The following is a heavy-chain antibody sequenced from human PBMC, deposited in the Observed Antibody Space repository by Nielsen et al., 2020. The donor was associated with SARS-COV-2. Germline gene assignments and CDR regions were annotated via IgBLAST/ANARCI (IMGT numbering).Heavy chain of an antibody. CDR3: ARGGELVDY. CDR1: GFTFDDYA. V-gene: IGHV3-9*01. Sequence: SLKISCAASGFTFDDYAMHWVRQAPGKGLEWVSGISWNSGSIGYADSVKGRFTISRDNAKNSLYLQMNSLRAEDTALYHCARGGELVDYWGQGTLVTVSS. D-gene: IGHD1-26*01. CDR2: ISWNSGSI. J-gene: IGHJ4*02.